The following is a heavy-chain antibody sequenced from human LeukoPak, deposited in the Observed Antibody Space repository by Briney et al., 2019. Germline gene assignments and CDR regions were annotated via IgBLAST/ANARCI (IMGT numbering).Heavy chain of an antibody. CDR2: IWYDGSNK. J-gene: IGHJ4*02. CDR3: ARDSGGTWGRGAYFFDY. V-gene: IGHV3-33*08. CDR1: GFPFSTYA. Sequence: GGSLRLSCAASGFPFSTYAMSWGRQAPGKGLEWVAIIWYDGSNKYYADSVKGRFTISRDNSKNTLYLQMNSLGVEDTAVYFCARDSGGTWGRGAYFFDYWGQGTLVTVSS. D-gene: IGHD7-27*01.